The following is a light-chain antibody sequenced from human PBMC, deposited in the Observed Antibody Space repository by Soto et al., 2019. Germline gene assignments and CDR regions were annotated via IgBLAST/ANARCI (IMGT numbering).Light chain of an antibody. Sequence: QPVLTQSPSASASLGASVKLTCTLSSGHSSYAIAWHQQQPETGPRYLMKLNSDGSHSKGDGIPDRFSGSSSGAERYLTISSLQSEDEADYYCQTWGTGIRVVFGGGTKLTVL. CDR3: QTWGTGIRVV. V-gene: IGLV4-69*01. CDR2: LNSDGSH. CDR1: SGHSSYA. J-gene: IGLJ2*01.